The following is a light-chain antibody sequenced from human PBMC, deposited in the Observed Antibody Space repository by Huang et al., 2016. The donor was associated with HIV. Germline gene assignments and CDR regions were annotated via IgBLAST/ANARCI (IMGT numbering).Light chain of an antibody. CDR2: GGS. CDR3: QQYNTWPWT. V-gene: IGKV3-15*01. J-gene: IGKJ1*01. CDR1: ERVSTN. Sequence: EIVMTQSPATLSVSPGDGATLSCRASERVSTNLAWYQQKPGQAPRLLIYGGSTRAAGIPATFSGSVSATEFSLTISILQSEDFAFYHCQQYNTWPWTFGQGTKVEI.